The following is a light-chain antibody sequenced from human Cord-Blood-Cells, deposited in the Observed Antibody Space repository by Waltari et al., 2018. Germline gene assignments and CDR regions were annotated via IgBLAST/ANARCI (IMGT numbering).Light chain of an antibody. CDR1: ALPKKY. CDR2: KDS. V-gene: IGLV3-16*01. J-gene: IGLJ2*01. CDR3: LSADSSGTYSV. Sequence: SYELTQPPSVSVSLGQMARITCSGEALPKKYAYWYQQKPGQFPVLVIYKDSERPSGIPERFSCSSSGTIVTLTISGVQAEDEADYYCLSADSSGTYSVFGGGAKLTVL.